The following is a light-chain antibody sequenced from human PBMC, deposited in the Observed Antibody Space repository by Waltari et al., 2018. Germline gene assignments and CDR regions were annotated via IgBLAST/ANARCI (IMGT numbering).Light chain of an antibody. CDR3: QTWGTGIVV. J-gene: IGLJ2*01. CDR1: SGHSSYA. CDR2: INSDGSH. V-gene: IGLV4-69*01. Sequence: QLVVTQSPSASASLGASVKLTCTLDSGHSSYAVAWHQQQPKKGPRFLMKINSDGSHRKGDGIPDRFSGSSSGAERSLTIARLQSEDEADYYCQTWGTGIVVFGGGTRLTVL.